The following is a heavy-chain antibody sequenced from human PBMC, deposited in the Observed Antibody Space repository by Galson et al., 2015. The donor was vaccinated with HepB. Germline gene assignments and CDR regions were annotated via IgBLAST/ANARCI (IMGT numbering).Heavy chain of an antibody. CDR2: MNPNSGNT. CDR3: ARGRSYYDFWSGPGEA. J-gene: IGHJ5*02. D-gene: IGHD3-3*01. CDR1: GHTFTSYD. V-gene: IGHV1-8*01. Sequence: SVKVSCKASGHTFTSYDINWVRQATGQGLEWMGWMNPNSGNTGYAQKFQGRVTMTRNTSISTAYMELSSLRSEDTAVYYCARGRSYYDFWSGPGEAWGQGTLVTVSS.